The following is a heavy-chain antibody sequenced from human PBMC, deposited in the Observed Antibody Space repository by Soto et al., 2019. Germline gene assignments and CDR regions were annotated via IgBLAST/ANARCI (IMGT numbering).Heavy chain of an antibody. J-gene: IGHJ4*02. CDR3: ARDNGGYSFDY. D-gene: IGHD5-18*01. CDR1: GGSISSYH. Sequence: PSETLSLTCTVSGGSISSYHWSWIRQPPGKGLEWIGYIYYSGSTNYNPSLKSRVTISVDTSKNQFSLKLSSVTAAGTAVYYCARDNGGYSFDYWGQGTLVTVSS. CDR2: IYYSGST. V-gene: IGHV4-59*01.